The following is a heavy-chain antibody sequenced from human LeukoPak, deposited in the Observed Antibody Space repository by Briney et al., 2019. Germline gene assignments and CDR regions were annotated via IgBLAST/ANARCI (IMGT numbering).Heavy chain of an antibody. D-gene: IGHD6-19*01. J-gene: IGHJ4*02. V-gene: IGHV5-10-1*01. CDR3: ARSLSSGWPGFGY. Sequence: PGESLKISCKGSGYSFTNYWINWLRQMPGKGLEWMGKIDPSDSYTNYSPSFQGHVTISADKSISTAYLQWSSLKASDTAMYYCARSLSSGWPGFGYWGRGALVTVSS. CDR2: IDPSDSYT. CDR1: GYSFTNYW.